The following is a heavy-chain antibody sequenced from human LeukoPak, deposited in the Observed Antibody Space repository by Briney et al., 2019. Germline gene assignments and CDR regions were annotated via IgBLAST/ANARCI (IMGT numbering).Heavy chain of an antibody. CDR3: ARDQVIIMESGPYFDY. CDR1: GYTLTDYY. J-gene: IGHJ4*02. D-gene: IGHD3-9*01. V-gene: IGHV1-2*02. CDR2: INPNSGGT. Sequence: ASVKVSCKASGYTLTDYYMHWVRQAPGQGLEWMGWINPNSGGTNYAQKFQGRVTMTRDTSISTAYMELSRLRSDDTAVYYCARDQVIIMESGPYFDYWGQGTLVTVSS.